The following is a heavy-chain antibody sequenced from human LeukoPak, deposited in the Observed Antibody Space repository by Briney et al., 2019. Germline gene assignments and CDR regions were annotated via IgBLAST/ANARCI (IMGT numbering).Heavy chain of an antibody. CDR3: ARVGYYESSGYYEY. J-gene: IGHJ4*02. CDR1: GYTFTGYY. CDR2: INPNSGGT. D-gene: IGHD3-22*01. Sequence: ASVKVSCKASGYTFTGYYIHWVRQAPGQGLEWMGRINPNSGGTNYAQKFQGRVTMTRDTSISTVYMELSRLRSDDTAVYYCARVGYYESSGYYEYWGQGTLVTVSS. V-gene: IGHV1-2*06.